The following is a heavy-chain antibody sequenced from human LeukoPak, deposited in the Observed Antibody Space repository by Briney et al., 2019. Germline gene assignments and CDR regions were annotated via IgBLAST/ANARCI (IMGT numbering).Heavy chain of an antibody. V-gene: IGHV4-30-4*01. CDR3: ARVGLYVGSGSYYFDY. CDR1: GGSISSYY. Sequence: PSETLSLTCTVSGGSISSYYWSWIRQPPGKGLEWIGYIYYSGSTYYNPSLKSRVTISVGTSRNQFSLRLSSVTAADTAVYYCARVGLYVGSGSYYFDYWGQGTLVTVSS. J-gene: IGHJ4*02. CDR2: IYYSGST. D-gene: IGHD3-10*01.